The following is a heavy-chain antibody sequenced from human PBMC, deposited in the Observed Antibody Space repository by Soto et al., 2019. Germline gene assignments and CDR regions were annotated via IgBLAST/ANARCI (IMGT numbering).Heavy chain of an antibody. V-gene: IGHV4-31*03. CDR2: IHFSGET. J-gene: IGHJ4*02. CDR3: ARDQGGDLDY. D-gene: IGHD2-21*01. Sequence: QVQLQESGPGLMKPSQTLSLTCTVSGASIGRGGYYWTWIRRHPGKALEWMGHIHFSGETNYNPSLMGRLTMSIDTSTNQFSLNLAAVTAADTAMYYCARDQGGDLDYWGQGTLVTVSS. CDR1: GASIGRGGYY.